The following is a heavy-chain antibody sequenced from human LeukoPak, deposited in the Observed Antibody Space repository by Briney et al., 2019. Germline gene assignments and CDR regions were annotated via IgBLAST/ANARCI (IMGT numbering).Heavy chain of an antibody. CDR1: GGSFSGYY. D-gene: IGHD5-24*01. J-gene: IGHJ4*02. Sequence: PSETLSLTCAVYGGSFSGYYWSWIRQPPGKGLEWIGEISHSGSTNYNPSLKSRVTISVDTSKNQFSLKLSSVTAADTAVYYCARGPRWLHPGGFDYWGQGTLVTVSS. V-gene: IGHV4-34*01. CDR3: ARGPRWLHPGGFDY. CDR2: ISHSGST.